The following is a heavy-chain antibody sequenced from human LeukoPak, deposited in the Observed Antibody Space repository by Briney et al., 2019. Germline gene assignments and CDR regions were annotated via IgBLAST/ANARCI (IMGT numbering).Heavy chain of an antibody. CDR2: IHTSGSI. CDR3: ARNYYDTRKPWD. J-gene: IGHJ4*02. D-gene: IGHD3-22*01. V-gene: IGHV4-4*07. CDR1: GGSISSYY. Sequence: SETLSLTCSVSGGSISSYYWIWIRQPAGKGLEWIGRIHTSGSINYNPSLKSRVTMSVDTSKNQFSLEVTSVTAAHTAVYFCARNYYDTRKPWDWGQGTLVTVSS.